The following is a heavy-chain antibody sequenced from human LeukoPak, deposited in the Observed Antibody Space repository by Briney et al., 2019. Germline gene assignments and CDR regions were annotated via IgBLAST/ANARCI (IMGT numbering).Heavy chain of an antibody. Sequence: PSETLSLTCTVSGGSISSSSYYWGWIRQPPGKGLEWIGSIYYSGSTYYNPSLKSRVTISVDTSKNQFSLKLSSVTAADTAVYYCARRDGYNWYYLDYWGQGTLATVSS. CDR2: IYYSGST. V-gene: IGHV4-39*01. CDR3: ARRDGYNWYYLDY. D-gene: IGHD5-24*01. J-gene: IGHJ4*02. CDR1: GGSISSSSYY.